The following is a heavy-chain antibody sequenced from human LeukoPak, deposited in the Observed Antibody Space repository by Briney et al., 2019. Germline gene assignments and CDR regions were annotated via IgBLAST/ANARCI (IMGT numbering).Heavy chain of an antibody. D-gene: IGHD6-19*01. V-gene: IGHV3-23*01. CDR2: ISGSGGST. J-gene: IGHJ4*02. CDR3: AKADSGWYELDY. Sequence: GGSLRLPCAASGFTFSSYAMSWVRQAPGKGLEWVSAISGSGGSTYYADSVKGRFTISRDNSKNTLYLQMNSLRAEDTAVYYCAKADSGWYELDYWGQGTLVTVSS. CDR1: GFTFSSYA.